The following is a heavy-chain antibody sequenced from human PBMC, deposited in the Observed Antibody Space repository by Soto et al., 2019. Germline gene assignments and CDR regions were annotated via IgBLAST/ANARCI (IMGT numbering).Heavy chain of an antibody. J-gene: IGHJ4*02. CDR3: ARDPDYYDSSGYYGDY. D-gene: IGHD3-22*01. CDR2: IIPIFGTA. CDR1: GGTFSSYA. V-gene: IGHV1-69*01. Sequence: QVQLVQSGAEVKKPGSSVKVSCKASGGTFSSYAISWLRQAPGQGLEWMGGIIPIFGTANYAQKFQGRVTITADESTSTAYMELSSLRSEDTAVYYCARDPDYYDSSGYYGDYWGQGTLVTVSS.